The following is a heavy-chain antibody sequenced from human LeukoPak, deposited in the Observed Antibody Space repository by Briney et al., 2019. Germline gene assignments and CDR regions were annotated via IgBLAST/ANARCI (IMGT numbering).Heavy chain of an antibody. CDR2: FDPEDGET. Sequence: ASVKVSCKVSGYTLTELSMHWVRQAPGKGLEWMGGFDPEDGETIYAQEFQGRVTMTEDTPTDTAYMELSSLRSEDTAVYYCARDIGWEIMAARSRDWFAPGGQGTLVTVSS. CDR3: ARDIGWEIMAARSRDWFAP. CDR1: GYTLTELS. V-gene: IGHV1-24*01. J-gene: IGHJ5*02. D-gene: IGHD6-6*01.